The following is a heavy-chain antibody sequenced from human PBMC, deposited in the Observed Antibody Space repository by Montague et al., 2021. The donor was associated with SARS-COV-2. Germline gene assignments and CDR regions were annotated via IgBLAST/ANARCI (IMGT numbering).Heavy chain of an antibody. D-gene: IGHD3-9*01. V-gene: IGHV6-1*01. CDR1: GDSVSSKSVA. CDR2: TYYRSKWDS. Sequence: CAISGDSVSSKSVAWNWIRQSPSRGLEWLGRTYYRSKWDSDYAEXXKRRLVITPDTSKNQVSLQLNPVIPEDTAVYFCASSGITLTGRDAFDIWGQGTMVTVSS. J-gene: IGHJ3*02. CDR3: ASSGITLTGRDAFDI.